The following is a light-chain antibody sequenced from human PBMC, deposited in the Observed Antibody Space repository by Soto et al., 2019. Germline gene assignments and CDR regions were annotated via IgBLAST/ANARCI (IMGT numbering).Light chain of an antibody. CDR3: RSYSGGNTLVL. J-gene: IGLJ2*01. V-gene: IGLV2-14*01. CDR1: GSDIGMYNY. CDR2: EVS. Sequence: QSALTQPASVSGSPGQSITISCTGTGSDIGMYNYVSWYQHYPGPAPKLLIFEVSNRPSGVSTRFSGSKSGNTAYLTVSGLQHEDEALYFCRSYSGGNTLVLFGGGTKVTVL.